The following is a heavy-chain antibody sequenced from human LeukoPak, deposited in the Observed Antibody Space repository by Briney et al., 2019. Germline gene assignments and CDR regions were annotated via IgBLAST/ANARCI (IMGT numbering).Heavy chain of an antibody. J-gene: IGHJ4*02. Sequence: PSETLSLTCTVSGDSISSGSYYWGWIRQPPGKGLEWIGSIYYSGSTYYNPSLKSRVTISVDTSKNQFSLKLSSVTAADTAVYYCARHIAARVTSFDYWGQGTLVTVSS. CDR3: ARHIAARVTSFDY. CDR1: GDSISSGSYY. V-gene: IGHV4-39*07. CDR2: IYYSGST. D-gene: IGHD6-6*01.